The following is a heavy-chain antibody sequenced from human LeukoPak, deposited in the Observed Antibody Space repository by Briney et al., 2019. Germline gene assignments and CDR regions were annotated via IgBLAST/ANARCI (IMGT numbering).Heavy chain of an antibody. CDR2: IYSGGST. Sequence: GGSLRLSCAASGFTVSSNHMSWVRQAPGKGLEWVSVIYSGGSTYYADSVKGRFTISRDNCKNTLYLQMNSLRAEDTAVYYCAREGPGVHYGMDVWGQGTTVTVSS. J-gene: IGHJ6*02. CDR1: GFTVSSNH. CDR3: AREGPGVHYGMDV. V-gene: IGHV3-53*01. D-gene: IGHD6-6*01.